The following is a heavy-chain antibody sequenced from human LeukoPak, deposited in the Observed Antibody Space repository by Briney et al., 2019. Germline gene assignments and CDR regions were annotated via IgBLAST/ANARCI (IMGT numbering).Heavy chain of an antibody. D-gene: IGHD3-22*01. CDR2: ISSSGSTI. J-gene: IGHJ4*02. CDR3: AKDRYYYDSSGYCDY. V-gene: IGHV3-11*04. CDR1: GFTFSDYY. Sequence: GGSLRLSCAASGFTFSDYYMSWIRQAPGKGLEWVSYISSSGSTIYYADSVKGRFTISRDNAKNSLYLQMNSLRAEDTAVYYCAKDRYYYDSSGYCDYWGQGTLVTVSS.